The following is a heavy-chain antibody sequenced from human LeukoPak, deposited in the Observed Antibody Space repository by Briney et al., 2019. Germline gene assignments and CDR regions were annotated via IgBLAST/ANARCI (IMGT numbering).Heavy chain of an antibody. J-gene: IGHJ2*01. V-gene: IGHV3-7*01. CDR1: GFTFSSYW. D-gene: IGHD6-19*01. CDR2: IKQDGSEK. CDR3: AREYSSGWNDWYLDL. Sequence: GGSLRLSCAASGFTFSSYWMSWVRQAPGKGLEWVANIKQDGSEKYYVDSVKGRFTISRDNAKNSLYLQMNSLRAEDTAVYYCAREYSSGWNDWYLDLWGRGTLVTVSS.